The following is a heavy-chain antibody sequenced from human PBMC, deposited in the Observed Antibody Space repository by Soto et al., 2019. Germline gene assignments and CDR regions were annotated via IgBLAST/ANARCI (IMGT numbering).Heavy chain of an antibody. V-gene: IGHV4-34*01. Sequence: SETLSLTCAVYGGSFSGYYWSWIRQPPGKGLEWIGEINHSGSTNYNPSLKSRVTISVDTSKNQFSLKLSSVTAADTAVYYCARRRAYYDFWSGYYAWFDPWGQGTLVTVSS. CDR2: INHSGST. D-gene: IGHD3-3*01. J-gene: IGHJ5*02. CDR1: GGSFSGYY. CDR3: ARRRAYYDFWSGYYAWFDP.